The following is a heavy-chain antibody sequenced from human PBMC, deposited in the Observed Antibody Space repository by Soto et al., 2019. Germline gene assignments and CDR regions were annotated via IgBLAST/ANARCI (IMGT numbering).Heavy chain of an antibody. Sequence: ASVKVSCKASGGTFSSYAISWVRQAPGQGLEWMGGIIPIFGTANYAQKFQGRVTLTGDASTSTAYMELSSLRSDDTAMHYCARCGPAINAFDIWGKGTMVTVS. V-gene: IGHV1-69*13. CDR3: ARCGPAINAFDI. J-gene: IGHJ3*02. D-gene: IGHD2-2*01. CDR1: GGTFSSYA. CDR2: IIPIFGTA.